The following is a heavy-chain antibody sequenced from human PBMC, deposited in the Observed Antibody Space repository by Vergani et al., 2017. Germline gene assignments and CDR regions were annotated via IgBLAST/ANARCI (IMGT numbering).Heavy chain of an antibody. J-gene: IGHJ4*02. Sequence: QVQLVESGGGVVQPGRSLRLSCAASGFTFSTYGMHWVRQGPGKGLEWVAVIWYDGSNKDYADSVKGRFTISRDNSKNTLYLQMNSLRVEDTAVYYCARVANSNYELYYFDYWGQGTLVTVSS. CDR2: IWYDGSNK. CDR1: GFTFSTYG. CDR3: ARVANSNYELYYFDY. D-gene: IGHD4-11*01. V-gene: IGHV3-33*01.